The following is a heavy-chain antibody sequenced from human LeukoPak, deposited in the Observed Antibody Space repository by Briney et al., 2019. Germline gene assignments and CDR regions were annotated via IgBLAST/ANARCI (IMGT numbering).Heavy chain of an antibody. J-gene: IGHJ4*02. D-gene: IGHD6-13*01. V-gene: IGHV3-33*01. Sequence: GRSLRLSCAASGFTFSSYGMHWVRQAPGKGLEWVAVIWYDGSNKYYADSVKGRFTISRDNSKNTLYLQMNSLRAEDTAVYYCARDRSGSSWYQMGYSLDYWGQGTLVTVSS. CDR3: ARDRSGSSWYQMGYSLDY. CDR1: GFTFSSYG. CDR2: IWYDGSNK.